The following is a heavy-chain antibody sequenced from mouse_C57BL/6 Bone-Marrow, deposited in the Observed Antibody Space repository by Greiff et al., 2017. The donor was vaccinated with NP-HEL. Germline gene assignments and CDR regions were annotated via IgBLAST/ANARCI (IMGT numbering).Heavy chain of an antibody. D-gene: IGHD2-4*01. J-gene: IGHJ3*01. Sequence: EVKLVESGGGLVQPKGSLKLSCAASGFTFNTYAMHWVRQAPGKGLEWVARIRSKSSKYATYYADSGKDSFTISRDDSHSMLYLQMTNLKTADTAMYYCVCYDYDGAYWGQGTLVTVSA. V-gene: IGHV10-3*01. CDR1: GFTFNTYA. CDR2: IRSKSSKYAT. CDR3: VCYDYDGAY.